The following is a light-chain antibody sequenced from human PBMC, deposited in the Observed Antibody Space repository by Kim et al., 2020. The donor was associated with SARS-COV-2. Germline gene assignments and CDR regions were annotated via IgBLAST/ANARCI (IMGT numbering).Light chain of an antibody. CDR2: AAS. Sequence: EIVLTQSPATLSLSPGERATLSCRASQSVNSYLAWYQQKPGQAPRLLIYAASNRATGIPARFSGSGSGTDFTLTISSLEPEDFAVYYCQHRRSWPLTFGGGTKLEI. CDR1: QSVNSY. J-gene: IGKJ4*01. V-gene: IGKV3-11*01. CDR3: QHRRSWPLT.